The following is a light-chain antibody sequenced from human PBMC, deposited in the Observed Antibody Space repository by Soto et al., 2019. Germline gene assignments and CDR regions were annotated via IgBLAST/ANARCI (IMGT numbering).Light chain of an antibody. CDR2: GNS. CDR1: SSNIGAGYD. CDR3: QSYDSRLSGYVV. Sequence: QAVVTQPPSVPGAPGQRVTIACTGSSSNIGAGYDVHWYQQLPGTAPKLLIYGNSNRPSGVPDRFSGSKSGTSASLAITGLQAEDEADYYCQSYDSRLSGYVVFGGGTKLTVL. V-gene: IGLV1-40*01. J-gene: IGLJ2*01.